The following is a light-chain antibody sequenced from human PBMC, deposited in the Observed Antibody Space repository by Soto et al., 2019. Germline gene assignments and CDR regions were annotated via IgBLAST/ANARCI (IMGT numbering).Light chain of an antibody. J-gene: IGLJ1*01. Sequence: QPALTQPASVSGSPGQSITISCTGTSSDVGASNYVSWYQQHPAKAPKLIISDVNYRPSGVSNRFSGSNSGNTASLTISGLQVEDEADYYCSSYTSSSTYVFGTGTKVTVL. CDR1: SSDVGASNY. CDR2: DVN. CDR3: SSYTSSSTYV. V-gene: IGLV2-14*01.